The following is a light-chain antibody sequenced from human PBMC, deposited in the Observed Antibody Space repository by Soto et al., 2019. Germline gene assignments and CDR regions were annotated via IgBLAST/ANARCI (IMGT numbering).Light chain of an antibody. V-gene: IGKV3-11*01. CDR2: DAS. J-gene: IGKJ1*01. Sequence: EIVLTQSPATLSLSPGERATLSCRASQSVSSYLAWYQQKPGQAPRLLIYDASNRATGIPARFSGSGSGTDFTLTISSLEHEDSAVYYCQQRSNWRTWTFGQGTKVEIK. CDR3: QQRSNWRTWT. CDR1: QSVSSY.